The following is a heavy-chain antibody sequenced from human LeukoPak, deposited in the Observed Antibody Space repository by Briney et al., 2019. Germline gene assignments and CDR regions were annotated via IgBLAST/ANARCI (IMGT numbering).Heavy chain of an antibody. D-gene: IGHD6-19*01. Sequence: PGGSLRLSRAASGFTFSSYSMNWFLQAPGKGLEWVSSISSSSSYIYYADSVKGRFTISRDNAKNSLYLQMNSLRAEDTAVYYCASGYSSGSDAFDIWGQGTMVTVSS. V-gene: IGHV3-21*01. CDR3: ASGYSSGSDAFDI. J-gene: IGHJ3*02. CDR1: GFTFSSYS. CDR2: ISSSSSYI.